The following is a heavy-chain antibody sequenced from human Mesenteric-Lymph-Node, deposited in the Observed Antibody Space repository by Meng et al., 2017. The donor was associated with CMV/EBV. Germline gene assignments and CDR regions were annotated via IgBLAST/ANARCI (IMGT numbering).Heavy chain of an antibody. CDR1: GFNLNSYD. D-gene: IGHD6-13*01. Sequence: LSLTCVASGFNLNSYDIHWVRQAPGKGLEWVASISYDGGYNYYADSVEGRFTISRDNSKNTLSLQMHSLRGEDTAVYYCTRDQELSDAFGIWGQGTMVTVSS. J-gene: IGHJ3*02. CDR2: ISYDGGYN. V-gene: IGHV3-30*14. CDR3: TRDQELSDAFGI.